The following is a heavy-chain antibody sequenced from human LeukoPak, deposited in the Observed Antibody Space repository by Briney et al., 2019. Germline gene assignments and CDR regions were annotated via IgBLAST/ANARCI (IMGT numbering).Heavy chain of an antibody. V-gene: IGHV3-30*03. CDR3: ARARGSYSHDY. CDR2: ISYDGSNK. D-gene: IGHD1-26*01. CDR1: GFTFSHYG. J-gene: IGHJ4*02. Sequence: GGSLRLSCAASGFTFSHYGVHWVRQAPGKGLEWVAVISYDGSNKYYADSVKGRFTISRDNSKNTVFLQMNSLRAEDTAVYYCARARGSYSHDYWGQGTLVTVSS.